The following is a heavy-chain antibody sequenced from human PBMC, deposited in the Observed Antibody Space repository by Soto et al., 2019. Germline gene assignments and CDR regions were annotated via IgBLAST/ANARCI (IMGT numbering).Heavy chain of an antibody. V-gene: IGHV3-30*18. Sequence: QVQLVEYGGGVGQPGRSLRLSCAASGFTFSSYGMHWVRQAPGKGLEWVAVISYDGSNKYYADSVKGRFTISRDNSKNTLYLQMNSLRAEDTAVYYCAKAAYYYDSSGYLDYWGQGTLVTVSS. CDR2: ISYDGSNK. CDR1: GFTFSSYG. J-gene: IGHJ4*02. CDR3: AKAAYYYDSSGYLDY. D-gene: IGHD3-22*01.